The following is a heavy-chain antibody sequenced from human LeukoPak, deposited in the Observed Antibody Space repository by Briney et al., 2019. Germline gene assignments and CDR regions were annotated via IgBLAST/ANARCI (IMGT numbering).Heavy chain of an antibody. J-gene: IGHJ4*02. V-gene: IGHV3-30*02. D-gene: IGHD4-17*01. CDR2: IRYDGSNK. CDR3: AKRPPHRPYGDYGGADY. CDR1: GLTFSSYG. Sequence: GGSLRLSCAASGLTFSSYGMHWVRQAPGKGLEWVAFIRYDGSNKYYADSVKGRFTISRDNSKITLYLQMNSLRAEDTAVYYCAKRPPHRPYGDYGGADYWGQGTLVTVSS.